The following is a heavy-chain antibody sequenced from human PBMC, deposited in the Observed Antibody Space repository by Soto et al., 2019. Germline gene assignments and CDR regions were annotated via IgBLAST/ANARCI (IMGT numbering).Heavy chain of an antibody. V-gene: IGHV1-24*01. CDR3: ETVHFGSGATP. Sequence: ASGKVSGKVSGYTLTELSMHWVRQAPGKGLEWMGGFDPEDGETIYAQKFQGRVTMTEDTSTDTAYMELSSLRSEDTAVYYCETVHFGSGATPWGHRTLVAVSS. CDR2: FDPEDGET. J-gene: IGHJ5*02. D-gene: IGHD3-3*02. CDR1: GYTLTELS.